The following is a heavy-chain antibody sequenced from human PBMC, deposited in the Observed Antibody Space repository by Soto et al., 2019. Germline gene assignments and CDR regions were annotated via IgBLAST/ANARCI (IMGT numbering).Heavy chain of an antibody. CDR2: IIPIFGTA. D-gene: IGHD3-22*01. CDR1: GGTFSSYA. J-gene: IGHJ6*02. V-gene: IGHV1-69*13. Sequence: ASVKVSCKASGGTFSSYAISWVRQAPGQGLEWMGGIIPIFGTANYAQKFQGRVTITADESTSTAYMELSSLRSEDTAVYYCARDPTASGYYDRTYYYYGMDVWGQGTTVTVYS. CDR3: ARDPTASGYYDRTYYYYGMDV.